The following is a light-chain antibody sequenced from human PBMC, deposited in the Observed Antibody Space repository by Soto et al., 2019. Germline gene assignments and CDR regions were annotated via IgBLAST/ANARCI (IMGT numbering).Light chain of an antibody. J-gene: IGKJ1*01. CDR1: QSLLDSDGYKY. CDR3: QQYNSYWT. V-gene: IGKV2-28*01. Sequence: DIVITQSPISLPSSPSDPSSISCRSSQSLLDSDGYKYLDWYLQKPGQSPQLLIYKASTLKSGVPSRFSGSGSGTEFTLTISSLQPDDFATYYCQQYNSYWTFGQGTKVDIK. CDR2: KAS.